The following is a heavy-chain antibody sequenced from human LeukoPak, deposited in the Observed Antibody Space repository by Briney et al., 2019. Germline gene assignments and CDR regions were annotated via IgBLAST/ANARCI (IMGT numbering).Heavy chain of an antibody. CDR1: GFTFSSYS. V-gene: IGHV3-48*01. CDR2: ISSSSSTI. D-gene: IGHD6-13*01. CDR3: ARSGIAEPDAFDI. Sequence: PGGSLRLSCAASGFTFSSYSMNWVRQAPGKGLEWVSYISSSSSTIYYADSVKGRFTISRDNAKNSLYLQMNSLRAEDTAVYYCARSGIAEPDAFDIWGQGIMVTVSS. J-gene: IGHJ3*02.